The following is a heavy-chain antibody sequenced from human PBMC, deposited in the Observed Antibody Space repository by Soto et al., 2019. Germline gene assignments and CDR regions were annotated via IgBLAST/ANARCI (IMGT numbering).Heavy chain of an antibody. CDR1: GYTFTSYA. Sequence: EASVKVSCKASGYTFTSYAMHWVRQAPGQRLEWMGWINAGNGNTKYSQKFQGRFTISRDNAMNSLYLQMNSLRAEDTAVYYCARLRLTGYFDYWGQGTLVTVSS. CDR3: ARLRLTGYFDY. CDR2: INAGNGNT. V-gene: IGHV1-3*01. J-gene: IGHJ4*02.